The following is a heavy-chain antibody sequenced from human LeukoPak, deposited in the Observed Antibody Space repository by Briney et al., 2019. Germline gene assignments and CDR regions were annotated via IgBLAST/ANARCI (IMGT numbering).Heavy chain of an antibody. D-gene: IGHD2-2*03. J-gene: IGHJ5*02. CDR1: GGSISSYY. Sequence: KPSETLSLTCTVSGGSISSYYWSWIRQPPGKGLEWIGYIYYSGSTNYNPSLKSRVTISVDTSKNQFSLKLSSVTAADTAVYYCARADFGYCSSTSCPGWFDPWGQGTLVTVSS. CDR2: IYYSGST. CDR3: ARADFGYCSSTSCPGWFDP. V-gene: IGHV4-59*01.